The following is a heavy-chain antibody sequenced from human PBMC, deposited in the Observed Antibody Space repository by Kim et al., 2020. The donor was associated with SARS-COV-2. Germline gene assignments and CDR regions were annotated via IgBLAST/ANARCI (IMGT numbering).Heavy chain of an antibody. Sequence: ASVKVSCKASGYTFTNHAINWVRQAPGRGLAWMGWINTDTGSPTYAPAFTGRFVFSLDTSVSTAYLQIRSLEAEDTALYYCARVVWGGYRYIDSWGQGTLVTVSS. CDR3: ARVVWGGYRYIDS. CDR2: INTDTGSP. CDR1: GYTFTNHA. J-gene: IGHJ4*02. V-gene: IGHV7-4-1*02. D-gene: IGHD3-16*02.